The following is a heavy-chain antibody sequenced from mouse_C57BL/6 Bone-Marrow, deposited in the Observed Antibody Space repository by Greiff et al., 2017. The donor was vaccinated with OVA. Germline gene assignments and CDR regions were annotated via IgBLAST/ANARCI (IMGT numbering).Heavy chain of an antibody. CDR1: GFTFSSYA. D-gene: IGHD4-1*02. CDR2: ISDGGSYT. Sequence: EVQGVESGGGLVKPGGSLKLSCAASGFTFSSYAMSWVHQTPEKRLEWVATISDGGSYTYYPDNVKGRFTISRDNAKNNLYLQMSHLKSEDTAMYYCASNWEGWAMDYWGQGTSVTVSS. J-gene: IGHJ4*01. V-gene: IGHV5-4*01. CDR3: ASNWEGWAMDY.